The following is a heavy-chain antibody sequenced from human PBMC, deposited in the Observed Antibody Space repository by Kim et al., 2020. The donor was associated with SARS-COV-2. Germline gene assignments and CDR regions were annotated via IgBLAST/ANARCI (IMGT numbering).Heavy chain of an antibody. J-gene: IGHJ4*02. D-gene: IGHD3-22*01. CDR3: ARFYDSSGYCDY. Sequence: NYNPSLNSRVTISVDTSKNQFSLKLSSVTAADTAVYYCARFYDSSGYCDYWGQGTLVTVSS. V-gene: IGHV4-34*01.